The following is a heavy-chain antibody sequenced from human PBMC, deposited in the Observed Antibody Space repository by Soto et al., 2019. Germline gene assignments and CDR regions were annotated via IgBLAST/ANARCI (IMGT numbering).Heavy chain of an antibody. V-gene: IGHV1-2*02. Sequence: ASVKVSCKASGYTFTGYYMHWVRQAPGQGLEWMGWINPNSGGTNYAQKFQGRVTMTRDTSISTAYMELSRLRSDDTAVYYCARLRTPVTTFDAFDIWGQGTMVTVSS. CDR2: INPNSGGT. D-gene: IGHD4-17*01. J-gene: IGHJ3*02. CDR3: ARLRTPVTTFDAFDI. CDR1: GYTFTGYY.